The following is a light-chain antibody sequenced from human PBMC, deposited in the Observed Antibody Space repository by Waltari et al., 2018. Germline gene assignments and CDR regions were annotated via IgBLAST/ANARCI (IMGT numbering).Light chain of an antibody. CDR2: DAS. J-gene: IGKJ4*01. CDR1: QSVRTY. Sequence: EIVLTQSLATLSLSPGERATLSCRASQSVRTYLAWYQHRPGQAPRLLIYDASNRATDVPARFSGSGSGTDFTLTISSLQPEDFAVYYCQERSNWPGGAFGGGTKVEIK. CDR3: QERSNWPGGA. V-gene: IGKV3-11*01.